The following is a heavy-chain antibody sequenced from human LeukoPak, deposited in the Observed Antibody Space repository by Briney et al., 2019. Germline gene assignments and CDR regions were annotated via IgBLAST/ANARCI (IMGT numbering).Heavy chain of an antibody. J-gene: IGHJ6*02. Sequence: GGSLRLSCAASGFTFSSYDVHWVRQATGKGLEWVSFIGTSADTQYPNSVKGRFTISRENAENSVYLQMNSLRAGDTAVYYCVRGFFYDSATCHVGGADVWGQGTTVTVSS. CDR2: IGTSADT. CDR1: GFTFSSYD. CDR3: VRGFFYDSATCHVGGADV. V-gene: IGHV3-13*01. D-gene: IGHD3-22*01.